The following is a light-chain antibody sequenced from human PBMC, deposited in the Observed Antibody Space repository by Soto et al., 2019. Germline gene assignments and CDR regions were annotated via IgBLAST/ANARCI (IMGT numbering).Light chain of an antibody. CDR2: DAS. J-gene: IGKJ4*01. Sequence: EIVMTQSPATLSVSPGESATHSCRASQSVSSNLAWHQQKPGQAPRILMYDASTRATGISARFSGSGSGTDFTLTISRLEPEDFAVYYCQQYVSSPLTFGGGTKVDIK. CDR3: QQYVSSPLT. CDR1: QSVSSN. V-gene: IGKV3-15*01.